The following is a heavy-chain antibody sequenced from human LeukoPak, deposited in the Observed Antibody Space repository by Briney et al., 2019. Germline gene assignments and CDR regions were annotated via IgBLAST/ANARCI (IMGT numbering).Heavy chain of an antibody. Sequence: SETLSLTCTVSGGSISSYYWSWIRQPAGKGLEWIGRIYTSGSTNYNPSLKSRVTISVDTSKNQFSLKMNSMTAADTAVYYCARHPTKWELRLSLDYWGQGILVTVSS. V-gene: IGHV4-4*07. CDR1: GGSISSYY. CDR3: ARHPTKWELRLSLDY. CDR2: IYTSGST. D-gene: IGHD1-26*01. J-gene: IGHJ4*02.